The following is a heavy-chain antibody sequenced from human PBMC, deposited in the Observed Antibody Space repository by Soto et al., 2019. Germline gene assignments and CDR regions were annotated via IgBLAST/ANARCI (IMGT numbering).Heavy chain of an antibody. D-gene: IGHD2-21*01. CDR3: ARELYSPDAFDI. CDR2: IIPIFGTA. V-gene: IGHV1-69*13. J-gene: IGHJ3*02. CDR1: GGTFSSYA. Sequence: SVKVSCKASGGTFSSYAISWVRQAPGQGLEWMGGIIPIFGTANYAQKFQGRVTITADESTSTAYMELSSLRSEDTAVYYCARELYSPDAFDIWGQGTMVTVSS.